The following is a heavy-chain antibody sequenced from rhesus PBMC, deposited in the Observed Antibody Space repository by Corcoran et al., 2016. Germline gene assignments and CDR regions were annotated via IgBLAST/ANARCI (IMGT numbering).Heavy chain of an antibody. CDR2: IYGSGGGP. CDR3: ARVNSSWYAFDF. Sequence: QVQLQESGPGLVKPSETLSLTCAVSGGSISDDYYWSWIRQPPGKELEWIGYIYGSGGGPNSNPSLKNRVTISIDTSKNQFSLKLSSVTAADTAVYYCARVNSSWYAFDFWGQGLRVTVSS. D-gene: IGHD6-13*01. V-gene: IGHV4-106*01. J-gene: IGHJ3*01. CDR1: GGSISDDYY.